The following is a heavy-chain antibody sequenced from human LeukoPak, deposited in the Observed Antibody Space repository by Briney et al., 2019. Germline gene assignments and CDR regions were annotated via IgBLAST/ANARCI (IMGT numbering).Heavy chain of an antibody. CDR3: ASVLDY. J-gene: IGHJ4*02. CDR2: ISSSSSTI. CDR1: GFTFNSYS. Sequence: GGSLRLSCAASGFTFNSYSMNWVRQAPGKGLEWVSYISSSSSTIYYADSVKGRFTISRDNAKNSLYPQMSSLRAEDTAVYYCASVLDYWGQGILVTVSS. V-gene: IGHV3-48*01.